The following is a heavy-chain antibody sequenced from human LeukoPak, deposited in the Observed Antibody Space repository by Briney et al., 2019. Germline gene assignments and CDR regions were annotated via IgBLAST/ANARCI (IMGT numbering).Heavy chain of an antibody. CDR1: GGSISSYY. V-gene: IGHV4-4*07. J-gene: IGHJ4*02. Sequence: SETLSPTCTVSGGSISSYYWSWIRQPAGKGLEWIGRIYTSGSTNYNPSLKSRVTMSVDTSKNQFSLKLSSVTAADTAVYYCARQPLSGWYVGCFDYWGQGTLVTVSS. D-gene: IGHD6-19*01. CDR3: ARQPLSGWYVGCFDY. CDR2: IYTSGST.